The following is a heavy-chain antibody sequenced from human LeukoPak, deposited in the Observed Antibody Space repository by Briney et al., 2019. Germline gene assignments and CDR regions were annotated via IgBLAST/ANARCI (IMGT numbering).Heavy chain of an antibody. CDR3: ARVGYYASGPFSYFDY. CDR2: MSYDGSNE. D-gene: IGHD3-10*01. Sequence: GRSLRLSCAASGFTFSGYAMHWVRQAPGKGLEWVAVMSYDGSNEYYADSVKGRFTISRDNSKNTLYLQMNSLSVEDTAVYYCARVGYYASGPFSYFDYWGQGTLVTVSS. J-gene: IGHJ4*02. CDR1: GFTFSGYA. V-gene: IGHV3-30-3*01.